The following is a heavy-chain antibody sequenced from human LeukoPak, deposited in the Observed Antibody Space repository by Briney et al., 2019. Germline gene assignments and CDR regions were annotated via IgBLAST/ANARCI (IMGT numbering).Heavy chain of an antibody. Sequence: GGSLRLSCAASGFTFSSYAMNWVRQAPGKGLQWVSAMGSSGIGTYLADSVKGRFTISRDNSENTLYLEMNSLRAEDTAVYYCAKAQYYDNVGYYLAYYFDYWGQGDLVTVFS. CDR1: GFTFSSYA. V-gene: IGHV3-23*01. CDR2: MGSSGIGT. J-gene: IGHJ4*02. D-gene: IGHD3-22*01. CDR3: AKAQYYDNVGYYLAYYFDY.